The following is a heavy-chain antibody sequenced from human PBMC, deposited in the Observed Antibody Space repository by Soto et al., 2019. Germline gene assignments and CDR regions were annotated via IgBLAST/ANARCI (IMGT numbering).Heavy chain of an antibody. J-gene: IGHJ6*04. Sequence: SEKVSSKASGYTFTSYGISWVRQAPGQGLEWMGWISAYNGNTNYAQKLQGRVTMTTDTSTSTAYMELRSLRSDDTAVYYCARGQNSIFGVVSRYYGMDVWGKGTTVTVSS. D-gene: IGHD3-3*01. CDR3: ARGQNSIFGVVSRYYGMDV. V-gene: IGHV1-18*01. CDR2: ISAYNGNT. CDR1: GYTFTSYG.